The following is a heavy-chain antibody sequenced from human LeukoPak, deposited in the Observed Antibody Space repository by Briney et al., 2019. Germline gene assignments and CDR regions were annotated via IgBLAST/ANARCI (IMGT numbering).Heavy chain of an antibody. J-gene: IGHJ4*02. CDR3: ARLRSSGWYSAYYFDY. CDR1: GGSISSSSYY. D-gene: IGHD6-19*01. V-gene: IGHV4-39*01. Sequence: SETLPLTCTVSGGSISSSSYYWGWIRQPPGKGLEWIGSIYYSGSTYYNPSLKSRVTISVDTSKNQFSLKLSSVTAADTAVYYCARLRSSGWYSAYYFDYWGQGTLVTVSS. CDR2: IYYSGST.